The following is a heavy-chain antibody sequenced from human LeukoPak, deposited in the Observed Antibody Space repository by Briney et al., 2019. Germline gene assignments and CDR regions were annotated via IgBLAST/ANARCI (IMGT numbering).Heavy chain of an antibody. CDR1: GFTFSSYE. CDR3: ARGLKSESGY. CDR2: ISSSGSTI. J-gene: IGHJ4*02. Sequence: PGGSLRLSCAASGFTFSSYEMNWVRQAPGKGLEWVSYISSSGSTIYYADSVKGRFTISRDNAKNSLYLQMNSLRAEDTAVYFCARGLKSESGYWGQGTLVTVSS. V-gene: IGHV3-48*03. D-gene: IGHD5/OR15-5a*01.